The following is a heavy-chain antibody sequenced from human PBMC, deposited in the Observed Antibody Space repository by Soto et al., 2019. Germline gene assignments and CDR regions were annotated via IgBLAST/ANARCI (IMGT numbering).Heavy chain of an antibody. V-gene: IGHV5-10-1*01. J-gene: IGHJ6*02. Sequence: PGESLKISCKGSGYSFTSYWIRWVRQMPGKGLEWMGRIDPSDSYTNYSPSFQGHVTISADKSISTAYLQWSSLKASDTAMYYCAREKSSSWYSDYYYGMDVWGQGTTVTVSS. CDR3: AREKSSSWYSDYYYGMDV. D-gene: IGHD6-13*01. CDR1: GYSFTSYW. CDR2: IDPSDSYT.